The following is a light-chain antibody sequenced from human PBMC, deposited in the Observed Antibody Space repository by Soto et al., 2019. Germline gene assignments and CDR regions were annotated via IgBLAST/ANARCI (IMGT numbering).Light chain of an antibody. J-gene: IGKJ4*01. V-gene: IGKV3-20*01. Sequence: IVMTQSPATLSVSPGERATLSCRASQSVSANLAWYQQKPGQAPRFLIYGASSRATGIPDRFSGSGSGTDFTLTISRLEPEDFAVYYCQQYGSSLTFGGGTKVEIK. CDR1: QSVSAN. CDR2: GAS. CDR3: QQYGSSLT.